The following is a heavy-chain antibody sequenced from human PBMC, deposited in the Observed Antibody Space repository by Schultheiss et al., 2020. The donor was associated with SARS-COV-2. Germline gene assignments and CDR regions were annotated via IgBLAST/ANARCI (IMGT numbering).Heavy chain of an antibody. CDR2: IYYSGST. D-gene: IGHD4-17*01. J-gene: IGHJ6*03. CDR1: GGSISSYY. CDR3: ARTPRGSTVTIQVNALYYYYYMDV. V-gene: IGHV4-59*01. Sequence: SETLSLTCTVSGGSISSYYWSWIRQPPGKGLEWIGYIYYSGSTNYNPSLKSRVTISVDTSKNQFSLKLSSVTAADTAVYYCARTPRGSTVTIQVNALYYYYYMDVWGKGTTVTVSS.